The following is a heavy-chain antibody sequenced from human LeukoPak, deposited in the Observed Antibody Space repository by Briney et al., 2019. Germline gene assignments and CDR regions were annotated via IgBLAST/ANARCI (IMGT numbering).Heavy chain of an antibody. Sequence: GASVKLSFTASGYTFTSYDINWVRQATGQGLEWMGWMNPNSGNTGYEQKFQGRVTMTRNTNISTAYMELSSLRSEDTAVYYCARALSSGYYDFWSGYYLFQNYYYYGMDVWGQGTTVTVSS. CDR2: MNPNSGNT. D-gene: IGHD3-3*01. V-gene: IGHV1-8*01. CDR1: GYTFTSYD. CDR3: ARALSSGYYDFWSGYYLFQNYYYYGMDV. J-gene: IGHJ6*02.